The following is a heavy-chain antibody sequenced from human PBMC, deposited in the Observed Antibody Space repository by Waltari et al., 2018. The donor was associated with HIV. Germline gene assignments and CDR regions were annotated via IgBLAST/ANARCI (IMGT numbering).Heavy chain of an antibody. D-gene: IGHD3-16*02. CDR2: NKSKTEGGTR. Sequence: EVQLVESGGGLVKPGGSLRLSCAAYGFTLSNAWMIWVRQAPGKGQEWVCRNKSKTEGGTRDYAGPVKGRFTISRDDSNNTLYLQMNSLKTEDTGLYYCTAARRGLNRYVGRDVWGQGTSVTVSS. J-gene: IGHJ6*02. CDR1: GFTLSNAW. V-gene: IGHV3-15*01. CDR3: TAARRGLNRYVGRDV.